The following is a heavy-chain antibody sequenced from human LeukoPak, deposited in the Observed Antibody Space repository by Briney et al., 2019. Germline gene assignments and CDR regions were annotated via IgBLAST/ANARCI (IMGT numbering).Heavy chain of an antibody. V-gene: IGHV4-30-4*08. CDR3: ARGGTMVRGVLNWFDP. J-gene: IGHJ5*02. CDR2: IYYSGST. Sequence: LRLSCAASGFTFSSYSMNWVRQAPGKGLEWIGYIYYSGSTYYNPSLKSRVTISVDTSKNQFSLKLSSVTAADTAVYYCARGGTMVRGVLNWFDPWGQGTLVTVSS. D-gene: IGHD3-10*01. CDR1: GFTFSSYS.